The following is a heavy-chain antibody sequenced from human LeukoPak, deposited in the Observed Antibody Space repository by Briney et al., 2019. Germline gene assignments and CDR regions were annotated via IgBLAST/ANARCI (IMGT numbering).Heavy chain of an antibody. V-gene: IGHV3-48*03. D-gene: IGHD6-13*01. CDR2: IGSSAKTK. J-gene: IGHJ4*02. Sequence: GGSLRLSCAGSGFTFSGYEMNWVRQAPGKGLEWVSYIGSSAKTKFYADSVKGRFTISRDNAKNSLYLQMNSLRVEDTAVYYCAREKQQLEDYFDYWGQGTLVTVSS. CDR1: GFTFSGYE. CDR3: AREKQQLEDYFDY.